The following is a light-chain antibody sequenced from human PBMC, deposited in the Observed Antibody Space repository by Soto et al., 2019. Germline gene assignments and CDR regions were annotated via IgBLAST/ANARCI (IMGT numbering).Light chain of an antibody. Sequence: QSVLTQPPSVSAAPGQKVTISCSGSSSNIGSNFVSWYQQLPGTAPKLLIYDNDKRPSGIPDRFSGSKSGTSATLGITGLQTGDEADYYCGTWDNNLSVVLFGGGTQLTVL. V-gene: IGLV1-51*01. CDR3: GTWDNNLSVVL. CDR1: SSNIGSNF. CDR2: DND. J-gene: IGLJ2*01.